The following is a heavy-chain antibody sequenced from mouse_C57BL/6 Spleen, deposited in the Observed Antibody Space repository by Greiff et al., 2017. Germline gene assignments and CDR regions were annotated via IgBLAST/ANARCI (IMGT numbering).Heavy chain of an antibody. CDR1: GYSITSGYD. J-gene: IGHJ4*01. CDR2: ISYSGST. D-gene: IGHD4-1*01. Sequence: VQLQQSGPGMVKPSQSLSLTCTVTGYSITSGYDWHWIRHFPGNKLEWMGYISYSGSTNYNPSLKSRISITHDTSKNHFFLKLNSVTTEDTATYYCARGLAYYAMDYWGQGTSVTVSS. CDR3: ARGLAYYAMDY. V-gene: IGHV3-1*01.